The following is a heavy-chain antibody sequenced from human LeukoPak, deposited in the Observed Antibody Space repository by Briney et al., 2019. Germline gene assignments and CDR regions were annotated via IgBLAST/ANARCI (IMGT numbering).Heavy chain of an antibody. CDR2: IYYSGST. V-gene: IGHV4-31*03. Sequence: SQTLSLTCTVSGGSISSGGYYWSWIRQHPGKGLEWIGYIYYSGSTYYNPSLKSRVTISVDTSKNQFSLKLSSVTAADTAVYDCARAVRGQYYFDYWGQGTLVTVSS. J-gene: IGHJ4*02. CDR3: ARAVRGQYYFDY. D-gene: IGHD3-10*01. CDR1: GGSISSGGYY.